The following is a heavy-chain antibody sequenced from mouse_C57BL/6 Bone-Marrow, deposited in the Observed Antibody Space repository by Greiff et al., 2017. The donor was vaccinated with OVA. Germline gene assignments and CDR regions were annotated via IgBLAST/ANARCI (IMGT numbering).Heavy chain of an antibody. CDR2: IWSGGST. D-gene: IGHD2-12*01. Sequence: VKLQQSGPGLVQPSQSLSITCTVSGFSLTSYGVHWVRQSPGKGLEWLGVIWSGGSTDYNAAFISRLSISKDNSKSQVFFKMNSLQADDTAIYYCARNAYYITADYWYFDVWGTGTTVTVSS. V-gene: IGHV2-2*01. CDR3: ARNAYYITADYWYFDV. J-gene: IGHJ1*03. CDR1: GFSLTSYG.